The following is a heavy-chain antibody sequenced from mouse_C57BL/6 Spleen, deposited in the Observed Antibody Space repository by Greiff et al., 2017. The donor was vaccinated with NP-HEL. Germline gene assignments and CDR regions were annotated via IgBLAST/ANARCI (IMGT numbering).Heavy chain of an antibody. CDR2: IDPSDSET. D-gene: IGHD2-4*01. CDR1: GYTFTSYW. V-gene: IGHV1-52*01. Sequence: QVQLQQPGAELVRPGSSVKLSCKASGYTFTSYWMHWVKQRPIQGLEWIGNIDPSDSETHYNQKFKDKATLTVDKSSSTAYMQLSSLTSEDSAVYYCARRGYDYGPFDYWGQGTTLTVSS. J-gene: IGHJ2*01. CDR3: ARRGYDYGPFDY.